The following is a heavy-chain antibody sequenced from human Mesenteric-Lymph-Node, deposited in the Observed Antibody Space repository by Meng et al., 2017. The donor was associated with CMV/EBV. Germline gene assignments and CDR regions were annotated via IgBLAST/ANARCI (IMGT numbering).Heavy chain of an antibody. CDR2: VHHSGTT. J-gene: IGHJ4*02. Sequence: LREVGPGLVKPSETLSLSCIVSGDSISNSTYYWTWIRQPPGKGLEWIGSVHHSGTTYYNPSLKGRLTISVDTSANLFSLRLTTVTAADTATYYCVRRGNYDSDYSEYWGQGTLVTVSS. CDR3: VRRGNYDSDYSEY. CDR1: GDSISNSTYY. D-gene: IGHD3-22*01. V-gene: IGHV4-39*01.